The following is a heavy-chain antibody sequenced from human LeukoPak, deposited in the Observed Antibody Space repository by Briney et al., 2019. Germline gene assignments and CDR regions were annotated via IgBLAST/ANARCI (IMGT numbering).Heavy chain of an antibody. J-gene: IGHJ3*02. D-gene: IGHD3-22*01. CDR1: GFTFSSYA. Sequence: GGSLRLSCAASGFTFSSYAMSWVRQAPGKGLEWVSAISGSGGSKYYADSVKGRFTISRDNAKNTVYVQINSLRAEDTAVYYCAKKLHDSSGYYILWYAFDIWGQGTMVTVSS. V-gene: IGHV3-23*01. CDR3: AKKLHDSSGYYILWYAFDI. CDR2: ISGSGGSK.